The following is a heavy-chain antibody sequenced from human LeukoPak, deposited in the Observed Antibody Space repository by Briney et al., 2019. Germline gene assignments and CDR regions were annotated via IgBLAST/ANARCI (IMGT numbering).Heavy chain of an antibody. Sequence: GGSLRLSCAASGFTFSSYGMHWVRQAPGKGLEWVAFIRYDGSNKYYADSVKGRFTISRDNSKNTLYLQMNSLRAEDTAVYYCAKDVGYDFWSGYYFYWGQGTLVTVSS. V-gene: IGHV3-30*02. CDR1: GFTFSSYG. CDR3: AKDVGYDFWSGYYFY. J-gene: IGHJ4*02. D-gene: IGHD3-3*01. CDR2: IRYDGSNK.